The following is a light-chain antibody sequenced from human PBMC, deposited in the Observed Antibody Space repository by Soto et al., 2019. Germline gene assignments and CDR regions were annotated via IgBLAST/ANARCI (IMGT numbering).Light chain of an antibody. CDR1: QSISWY. V-gene: IGKV1-39*01. Sequence: DIQMTQSPSSLSASVGDRVTITCQASQSISWYLNWYQQKPGKAPKLLIYAASSLQSGVPSRFSGSGSGTDFTLTISSLQPEDFATYYCQQSYSTPQNTFGQGTKLEIK. CDR3: QQSYSTPQNT. J-gene: IGKJ2*01. CDR2: AAS.